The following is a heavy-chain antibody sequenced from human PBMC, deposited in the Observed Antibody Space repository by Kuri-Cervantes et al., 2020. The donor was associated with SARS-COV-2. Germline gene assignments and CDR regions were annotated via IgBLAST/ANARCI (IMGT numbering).Heavy chain of an antibody. CDR1: GYTFTSYG. Sequence: ASVKVSCKASGYTFTSYGISWVRQAPGQGLEWMGWISAYNGNTNYAQKLQGRVTMTTDTSTSTAYMELRSLRSDDTAVYYCARDRTAVVPAAIPGSDAFDIWGQGTMVTVSS. V-gene: IGHV1-18*01. CDR2: ISAYNGNT. J-gene: IGHJ3*02. D-gene: IGHD2-2*02. CDR3: ARDRTAVVPAAIPGSDAFDI.